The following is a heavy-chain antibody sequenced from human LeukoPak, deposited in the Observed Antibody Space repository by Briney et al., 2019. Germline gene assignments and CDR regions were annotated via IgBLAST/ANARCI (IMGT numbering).Heavy chain of an antibody. J-gene: IGHJ4*02. D-gene: IGHD4/OR15-4a*01. CDR1: EFTFSSYA. V-gene: IGHV3-23*01. Sequence: TGGSLRLSCAASEFTFSSYAMNWVRQAPGKRLEWVSISGSGGDTYYADSVKGRFTISRDNSKNTLYLQMNSLRAEDTAVYYCAKARGATYGTYYFDYWGQGTLVTVSS. CDR2: ISGSGGDT. CDR3: AKARGATYGTYYFDY.